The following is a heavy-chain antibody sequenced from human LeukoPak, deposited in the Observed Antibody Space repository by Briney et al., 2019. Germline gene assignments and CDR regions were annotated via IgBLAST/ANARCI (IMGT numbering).Heavy chain of an antibody. D-gene: IGHD4-17*01. CDR2: ISYDGTNK. V-gene: IGHV3-30-3*01. J-gene: IGHJ4*02. CDR1: GFTFRSYA. Sequence: GGSLRLSCAASGFTFRSYAMHCVRQAPGKGLEWVAVISYDGTNKYYADSVKGRFTISRDNSKNSMYLEMNSLRAEDTAVYYCAREHYGDLYFDYWGQGTLVTVSS. CDR3: AREHYGDLYFDY.